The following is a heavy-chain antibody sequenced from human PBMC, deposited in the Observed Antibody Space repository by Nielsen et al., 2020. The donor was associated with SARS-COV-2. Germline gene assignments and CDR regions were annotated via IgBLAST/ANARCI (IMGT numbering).Heavy chain of an antibody. D-gene: IGHD5-12*01. J-gene: IGHJ6*02. Sequence: GGSLRLSCAASGFTFSSYSMNWVRQAPGKGLEWVSYISSSSSTIYYADSVKGRFTISRDNAKNSLYLQMNSLRDEDTAVYYCARDLYSGYDPYYYYGMDVWGQGTTVTVSS. CDR2: ISSSSSTI. CDR3: ARDLYSGYDPYYYYGMDV. CDR1: GFTFSSYS. V-gene: IGHV3-48*02.